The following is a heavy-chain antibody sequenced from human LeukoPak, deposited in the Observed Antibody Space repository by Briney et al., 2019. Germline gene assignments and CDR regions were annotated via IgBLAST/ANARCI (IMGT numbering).Heavy chain of an antibody. D-gene: IGHD2-2*01. CDR2: INHSGST. CDR3: ARGRREWDIVVVPAAPGDYYYMDV. CDR1: GGSFSGYY. J-gene: IGHJ6*03. Sequence: PSETLSLTCAVYGGSFSGYYWSWIRQPPGKGLEGIGEINHSGSTNYNPSLKSRVTISVDTSKNKFSLKLSSVTAADRAVYYCARGRREWDIVVVPAAPGDYYYMDVWGKGTTVTVSS. V-gene: IGHV4-34*01.